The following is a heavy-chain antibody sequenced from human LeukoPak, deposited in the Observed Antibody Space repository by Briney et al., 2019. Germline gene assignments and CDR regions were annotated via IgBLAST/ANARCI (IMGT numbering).Heavy chain of an antibody. CDR3: ARGGGAYYDFWSGYRPEYYFDY. Sequence: ASVKVSCKASGYTFTSYDINWVRQATGQGLEWMGWMNPNSGNTGYAQKFQGRVTMTRNTSISTAYMELSSLRSEDTAVYCCARGGGAYYDFWSGYRPEYYFDYWGQGTLVTVSS. CDR2: MNPNSGNT. V-gene: IGHV1-8*01. J-gene: IGHJ4*02. CDR1: GYTFTSYD. D-gene: IGHD3-3*01.